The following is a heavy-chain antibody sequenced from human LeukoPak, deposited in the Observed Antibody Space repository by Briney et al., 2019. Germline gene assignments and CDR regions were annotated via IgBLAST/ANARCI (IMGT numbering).Heavy chain of an antibody. D-gene: IGHD6-13*01. CDR2: ISSSGSTI. CDR3: ARYVAAAGNFDY. Sequence: GGSLRLSCAASGFTFSDYYMSRIRQAPGKGLEWVSYISSSGSTIYYADSVKGRFTISRGNAKNSLYLQMNSLRAEDTAVYYCARYVAAAGNFDYWGQGTLVTVSS. J-gene: IGHJ4*02. V-gene: IGHV3-11*01. CDR1: GFTFSDYY.